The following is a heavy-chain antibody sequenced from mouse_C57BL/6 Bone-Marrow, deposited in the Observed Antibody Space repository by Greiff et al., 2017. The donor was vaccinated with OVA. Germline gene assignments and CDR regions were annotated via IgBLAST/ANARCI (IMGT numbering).Heavy chain of an antibody. Sequence: EVKLMESGGGLVQPGGSLKLSCAASGFTFSDYYMYWVRQTPEKRLEWVAYISNGGGSTYYPDTVKGRFTISRDNAKNTLYLQMSRLKSEDTAMYYCARLETGTTWFAYWGQGTLVTVSA. V-gene: IGHV5-12*01. D-gene: IGHD4-1*01. CDR1: GFTFSDYY. CDR2: ISNGGGST. CDR3: ARLETGTTWFAY. J-gene: IGHJ3*01.